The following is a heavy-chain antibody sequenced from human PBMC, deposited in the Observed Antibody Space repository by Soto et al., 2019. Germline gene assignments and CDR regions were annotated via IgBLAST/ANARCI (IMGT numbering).Heavy chain of an antibody. V-gene: IGHV3-30*04. D-gene: IGHD3-3*01. J-gene: IGHJ5*02. CDR3: ARDNGGFWSGSNWFDP. CDR1: GFTFSSYA. Sequence: GGSLRLSCAASGFTFSSYAMHWVRQAPGKGLEWVAVISYDGSNKYYADSVKGRFTISRDNSKNTLYLQMNSLRAEDTAVYYCARDNGGFWSGSNWFDPWGKGTLVTVSS. CDR2: ISYDGSNK.